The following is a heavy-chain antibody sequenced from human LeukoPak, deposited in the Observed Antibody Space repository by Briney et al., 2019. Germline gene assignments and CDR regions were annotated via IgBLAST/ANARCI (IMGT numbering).Heavy chain of an antibody. D-gene: IGHD6-6*01. Sequence: GGSLRLSCAASGFTFSSYGMHWVRQAPGKGLEWVAVIWYDGSNKYYADSVKGRFTISRDNSKNTLYLQMNSLRAEDTAVYYCARDLIKTPTSIAARVTYYYYYMDVWGKGATVTVSS. CDR1: GFTFSSYG. CDR2: IWYDGSNK. V-gene: IGHV3-33*01. J-gene: IGHJ6*03. CDR3: ARDLIKTPTSIAARVTYYYYYMDV.